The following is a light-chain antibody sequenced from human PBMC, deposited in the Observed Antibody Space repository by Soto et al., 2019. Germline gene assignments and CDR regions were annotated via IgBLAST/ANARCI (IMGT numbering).Light chain of an antibody. CDR3: QQYGSSPYT. CDR2: WAS. CDR1: QSVSSSY. V-gene: IGKV3-20*01. Sequence: EIVLTQSPGTLSLSPGERATLSCRASQSVSSSYLAWYQQKPGQAPRLLIYWASSRATGIPDRFSGSGSGTDFTLTISRLEPEDFAVYFCQQYGSSPYTFGQGTKLEIK. J-gene: IGKJ2*01.